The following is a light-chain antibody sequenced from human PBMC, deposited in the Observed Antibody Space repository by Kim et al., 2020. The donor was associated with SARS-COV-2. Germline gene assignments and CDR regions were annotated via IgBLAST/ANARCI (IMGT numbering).Light chain of an antibody. J-gene: IGKJ1*01. Sequence: DIQMTQSPSSLSASVGDRVTITCRASQSISSYLNWYQQKPGKAPKLLIYAASSLQSGVPSRFSGSGSGTDFALTSSSLQPEDFATYYCQQSYRTPRRFGQGTKVDSK. V-gene: IGKV1-39*01. CDR3: QQSYRTPRR. CDR2: AAS. CDR1: QSISSY.